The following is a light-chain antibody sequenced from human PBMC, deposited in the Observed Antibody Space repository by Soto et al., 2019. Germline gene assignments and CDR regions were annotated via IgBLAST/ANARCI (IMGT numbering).Light chain of an antibody. Sequence: QSALTQPASVSGSPGQSITMSCSGTSEDVGGYNYVSWYQHHPGKAPKLLIYEVTNRPSGLSDRFSGSKSGNTASLTISGLPAEDEADYYCSSYTSSNTLVFGTGTKLTVL. CDR3: SSYTSSNTLV. CDR1: SEDVGGYNY. CDR2: EVT. V-gene: IGLV2-14*01. J-gene: IGLJ1*01.